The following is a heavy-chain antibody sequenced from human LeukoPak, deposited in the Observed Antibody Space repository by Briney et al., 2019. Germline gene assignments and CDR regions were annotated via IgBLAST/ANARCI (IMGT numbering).Heavy chain of an antibody. CDR1: GGSISSYY. CDR3: ARHVAYYYDSSGYPMYNWFDP. CDR2: IYYSGST. V-gene: IGHV4-59*01. D-gene: IGHD3-22*01. J-gene: IGHJ5*02. Sequence: SETLSLTCTVSGGSISSYYWSWIRQPPGKGLEWIGYIYYSGSTNYNPSLKSRVTISVDTSKNQFSLKLSSVTAADTAVYYCARHVAYYYDSSGYPMYNWFDPWGQGTLVTVSS.